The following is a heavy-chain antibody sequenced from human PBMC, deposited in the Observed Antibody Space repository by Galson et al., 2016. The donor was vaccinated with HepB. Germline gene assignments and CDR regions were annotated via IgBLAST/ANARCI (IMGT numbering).Heavy chain of an antibody. CDR1: GGSFRSTSRY. D-gene: IGHD3-10*01. CDR2: IYYSGST. J-gene: IGHJ4*02. Sequence: SETLSLTCTVSGGSFRSTSRYWGWVRQPPGKGPEWIGSIYYSGSTYFNPSLKSRVTISVDTSKTQFSLKLISVTAADTAVYYCVRAKGSGSYYESWGPGTLVTVSS. CDR3: VRAKGSGSYYES. V-gene: IGHV4-39*01.